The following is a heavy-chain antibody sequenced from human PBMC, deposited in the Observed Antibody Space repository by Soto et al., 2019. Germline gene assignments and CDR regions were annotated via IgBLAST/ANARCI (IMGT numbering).Heavy chain of an antibody. V-gene: IGHV3-30-3*01. CDR3: ARDKRDLRFLEWSYYFDY. CDR1: GFTFSSSA. CDR2: ISYDGSNK. J-gene: IGHJ4*02. D-gene: IGHD3-3*01. Sequence: QVQLVESGGGVVQPGRSLRLSCAASGFTFSSSAMHWVRQAPGKGLEWVAVISYDGSNKYYADSVKGRFTISRDNSKNTLYRQMNSLRAEDTAVYYCARDKRDLRFLEWSYYFDYWGQGTLVTVSS.